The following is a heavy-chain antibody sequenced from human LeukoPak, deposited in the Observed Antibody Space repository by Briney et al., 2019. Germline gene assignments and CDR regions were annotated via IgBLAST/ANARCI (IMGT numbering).Heavy chain of an antibody. CDR3: ARHGAIAAAGYWYFDL. D-gene: IGHD6-13*01. V-gene: IGHV4-39*07. CDR2: IYYSGST. J-gene: IGHJ2*01. CDR1: GGSISSSSYY. Sequence: SETLSLTCTVSGGSISSSSYYWGWIRQPPGKGLEWIGSIYYSGSTYYNPSLKSRVTISVDTSKNQFSLKLSSVTAADTAVYYCARHGAIAAAGYWYFDLWGRGTLVTVSS.